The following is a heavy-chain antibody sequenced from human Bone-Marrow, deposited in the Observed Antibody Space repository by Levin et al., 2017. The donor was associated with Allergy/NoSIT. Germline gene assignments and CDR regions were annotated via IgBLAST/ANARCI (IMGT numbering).Heavy chain of an antibody. CDR3: ATGSGIKAAGTFDY. D-gene: IGHD6-13*01. CDR1: GFTVSSNY. V-gene: IGHV3-53*01. CDR2: IYSNGST. Sequence: GGSLRLSCAASGFTVSSNYMSWVRQAPGKGLKWVSVIYSNGSTHYTDSVKGRFTVSSDTSRNRLYLQMNSLRAEDTAVYYCATGSGIKAAGTFDYWGQGTLVTVSS. J-gene: IGHJ4*02.